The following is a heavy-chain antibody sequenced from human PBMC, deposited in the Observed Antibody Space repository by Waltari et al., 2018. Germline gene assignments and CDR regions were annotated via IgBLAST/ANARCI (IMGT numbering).Heavy chain of an antibody. J-gene: IGHJ3*02. Sequence: QVQLVQSGAEVKKPGASVKVSCKASGYTFTGYYMHWVRQAPGQGLEWMGRINPNSGGTNYAQKFQGRVTMTRDTSISTAYMELSRLRSDDTAVYYCARDQAPTRAAAGTQAFDIWGQGTMVTVSS. CDR3: ARDQAPTRAAAGTQAFDI. D-gene: IGHD6-13*01. V-gene: IGHV1-2*06. CDR1: GYTFTGYY. CDR2: INPNSGGT.